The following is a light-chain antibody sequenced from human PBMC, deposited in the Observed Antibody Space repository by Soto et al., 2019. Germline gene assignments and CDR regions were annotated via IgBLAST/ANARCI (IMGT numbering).Light chain of an antibody. CDR2: KVS. J-gene: IGKJ5*01. CDR1: QSLVYSDGNIY. V-gene: IGKV2-30*01. CDR3: MQGTHWPPIT. Sequence: DVVLTQSPLSLPVTLGQPASISCRSTQSLVYSDGNIYLNWCQQRPGQSPRRLIYKVSNRDSGVPDRFSGSGSGTDFALKISRVEAEDVGVYYCMQGTHWPPITFGQGTRVEIK.